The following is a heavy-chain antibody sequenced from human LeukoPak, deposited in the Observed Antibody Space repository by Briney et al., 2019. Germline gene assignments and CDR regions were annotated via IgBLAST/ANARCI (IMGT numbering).Heavy chain of an antibody. CDR3: VRPGYSSSFDY. Sequence: SETLSLTCTVSGGSITSSSYYWGWLRQPPGKGLEWIGSIYYSGSTHYNPSIKSLVTISVDTSNNQFSLKLSSVAAAATGGYCCVRPGYSSSFDYWGQGTLVTVSS. V-gene: IGHV4-39*01. D-gene: IGHD6-6*01. J-gene: IGHJ4*02. CDR1: GGSITSSSYY. CDR2: IYYSGST.